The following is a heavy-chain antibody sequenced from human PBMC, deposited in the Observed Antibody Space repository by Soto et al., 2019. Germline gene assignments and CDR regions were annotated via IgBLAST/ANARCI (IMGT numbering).Heavy chain of an antibody. D-gene: IGHD2-15*01. Sequence: ASVKVSCKASGYTFTGYYMHWVRQAPGQGLEWMGWINPNSGGTNYAQKFQGWVTMTRDTSISTAYMELSRLRSDDTAVYYCARFDHCRGGSCSFFNYWGQGTLVPVSP. CDR3: ARFDHCRGGSCSFFNY. CDR1: GYTFTGYY. V-gene: IGHV1-2*04. J-gene: IGHJ4*02. CDR2: INPNSGGT.